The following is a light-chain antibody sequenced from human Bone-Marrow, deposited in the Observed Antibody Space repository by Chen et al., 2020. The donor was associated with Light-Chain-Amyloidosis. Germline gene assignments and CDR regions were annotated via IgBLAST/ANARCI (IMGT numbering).Light chain of an antibody. V-gene: IGLV2-14*03. J-gene: IGLJ2*01. CDR2: DVA. Sequence: QSALTQPASGSGSPGQSITISCAGTSDDIGDYNYVSWYQQHPGKVPKLLIYDVANRPSGVSDRFSGSKSGSTASLTISGLRAEDEAHYYCSSYTPGNSLVFGGGTKVTVL. CDR1: SDDIGDYNY. CDR3: SSYTPGNSLV.